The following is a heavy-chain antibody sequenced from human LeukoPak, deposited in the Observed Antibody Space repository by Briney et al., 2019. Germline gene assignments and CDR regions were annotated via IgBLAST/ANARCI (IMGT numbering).Heavy chain of an antibody. CDR3: AKEGWYLYQAQPFDY. D-gene: IGHD2-15*01. Sequence: GGSLRLSCAASGFTFSSHAMSWVRQAPGKGLEWVSAISGSGGSTYYADSVKGRFTISRDNSKNTLYLQMNSLRAEDTAVYYCAKEGWYLYQAQPFDYWGQGTLVTVSS. CDR2: ISGSGGST. CDR1: GFTFSSHA. J-gene: IGHJ4*02. V-gene: IGHV3-23*01.